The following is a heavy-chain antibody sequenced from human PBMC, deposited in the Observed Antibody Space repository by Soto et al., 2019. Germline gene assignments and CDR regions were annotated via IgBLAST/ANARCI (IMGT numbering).Heavy chain of an antibody. D-gene: IGHD5-18*01. V-gene: IGHV1-69*06. CDR2: IIPIFGTA. CDR3: ARDVWRGVDTAMVAAFDY. J-gene: IGHJ4*02. CDR1: GGTFSSYA. Sequence: SVKVSCKASGGTFSSYAISWVRQAPGQGLEWMGGIIPIFGTANYAQKFQGRVTITADKSTSTAYMELSSLRSEDTAVYYCARDVWRGVDTAMVAAFDYWGQGTLVTVSS.